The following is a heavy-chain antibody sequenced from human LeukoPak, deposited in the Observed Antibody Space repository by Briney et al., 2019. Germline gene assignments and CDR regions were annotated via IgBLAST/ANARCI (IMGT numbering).Heavy chain of an antibody. V-gene: IGHV3-66*01. CDR2: IYSGGST. CDR1: GFTVSSNY. CDR3: AREAAYSSSWYSNTDYYYGMDV. J-gene: IGHJ6*02. D-gene: IGHD6-13*01. Sequence: GGSPRLSCAASGFTVSSNYMSWVRQAPGKGLEWVSVIYSGGSTYYADSVKGRFTISRDNSKNTLYLQMNSLRAEDTAVYYCAREAAYSSSWYSNTDYYYGMDVWGQGTTVTVSS.